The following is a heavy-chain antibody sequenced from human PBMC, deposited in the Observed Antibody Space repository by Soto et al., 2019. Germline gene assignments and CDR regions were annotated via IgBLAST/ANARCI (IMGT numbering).Heavy chain of an antibody. CDR2: IFYTGTT. Sequence: SETLSLTCSVSGGSISGANNYWNWIRQHPGKGLEWIGYIFYTGTTYYNPSLKSRVTMSVDTSENKFSLKLTSVTAADTAVYYCARKAYSIFYYFDKCGQGTLVTVSS. J-gene: IGHJ4*02. V-gene: IGHV4-31*03. CDR1: GGSISGANNY. D-gene: IGHD4-4*01. CDR3: ARKAYSIFYYFDK.